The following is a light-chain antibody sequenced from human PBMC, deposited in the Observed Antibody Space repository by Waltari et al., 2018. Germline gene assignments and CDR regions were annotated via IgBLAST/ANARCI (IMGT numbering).Light chain of an antibody. CDR1: KSVGRS. Sequence: EIVLPQSPGTLSLSQGETATLSCRASKSVGRSLAWYQQKPGQAPRLLIYAASTRATGIPDRFSGSGSGTDFRLTISRLEPEDFAVYYCQHYVRLPVTFGQGTTVELK. CDR2: AAS. V-gene: IGKV3-20*01. J-gene: IGKJ1*01. CDR3: QHYVRLPVT.